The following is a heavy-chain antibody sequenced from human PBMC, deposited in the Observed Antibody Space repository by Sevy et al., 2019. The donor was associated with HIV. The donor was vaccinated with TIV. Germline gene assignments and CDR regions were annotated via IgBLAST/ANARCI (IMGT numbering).Heavy chain of an antibody. CDR1: GFSFSSYA. V-gene: IGHV3-21*01. CDR3: ARHTVTTIRGAFDF. J-gene: IGHJ3*01. Sequence: GSLRPSCAASGFSFSSYAMNWVRLAPGKGLEWVSSISSTPGYIYYADSVKGRFTISRDNAKNSLYLQMNSLRAEDTDVYYCARHTVTTIRGAFDFWGQGTMVTVSS. D-gene: IGHD4-17*01. CDR2: ISSTPGYI.